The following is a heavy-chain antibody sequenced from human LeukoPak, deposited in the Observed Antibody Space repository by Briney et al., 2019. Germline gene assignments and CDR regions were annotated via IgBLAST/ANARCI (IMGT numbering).Heavy chain of an antibody. D-gene: IGHD6-19*01. V-gene: IGHV3-7*01. CDR3: AVTIAVGY. J-gene: IGHJ4*02. Sequence: GGSLRLSCAASGFTFSGYWMTWVRQAPGKGLEWVANIKEDGSEKHYVDSVKGRFTISRDNAKNSLYLQMNTLRVEDTAVYYCAVTIAVGYWGQGTLVTVSS. CDR2: IKEDGSEK. CDR1: GFTFSGYW.